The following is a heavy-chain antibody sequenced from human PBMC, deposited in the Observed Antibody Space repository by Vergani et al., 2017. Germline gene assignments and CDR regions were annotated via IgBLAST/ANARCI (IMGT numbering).Heavy chain of an antibody. D-gene: IGHD2-15*01. CDR2: ISSSSSTI. CDR3: ARDRVVAATEYYYYYMDV. CDR1: GLTFSSYS. J-gene: IGHJ6*03. V-gene: IGHV3-48*02. Sequence: EVQLVESGGGLVQPGGSLRLSCAASGLTFSSYSMNWVRQAPGKGLEWVSYISSSSSTIYYADSVKGRFTISRDNAKNSLYLQMNSLRDEDTAVYYCARDRVVAATEYYYYYMDVWGKGTTVTVSS.